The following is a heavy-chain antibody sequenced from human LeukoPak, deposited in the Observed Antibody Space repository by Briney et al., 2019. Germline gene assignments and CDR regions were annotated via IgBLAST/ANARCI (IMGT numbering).Heavy chain of an antibody. CDR3: ARDNVVGGYYYDSSGYYPQKYNWFDP. CDR1: GYTFTGYY. J-gene: IGHJ5*02. D-gene: IGHD3-22*01. CDR2: INPNSGGT. Sequence: ASVKVSCKASGYTFTGYYMHWVRQAPGQGLEWMGWINPNSGGTNYAQKFQGWVTMTRDTSISTAYMELSRLRSDDTAVYYCARDNVVGGYYYDSSGYYPQKYNWFDPWGQGTLVTVSS. V-gene: IGHV1-2*04.